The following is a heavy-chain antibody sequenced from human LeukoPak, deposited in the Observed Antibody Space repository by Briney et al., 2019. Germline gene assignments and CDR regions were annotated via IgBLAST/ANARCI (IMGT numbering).Heavy chain of an antibody. CDR1: GGSISSSSYY. Sequence: SETLSLTCTVSGGSISSSSYYWGWIRQPPGKGLEWIGSIYYSGSTYYNPSLKSRVTISVDTSKNQFSLKLSSVTAADTAVYYCARARDDFWSGQIDYWGQGTLVTVSS. D-gene: IGHD3-3*01. CDR2: IYYSGST. CDR3: ARARDDFWSGQIDY. V-gene: IGHV4-39*07. J-gene: IGHJ4*02.